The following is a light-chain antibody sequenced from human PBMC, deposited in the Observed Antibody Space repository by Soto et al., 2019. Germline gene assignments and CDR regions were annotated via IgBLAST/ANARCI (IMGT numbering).Light chain of an antibody. V-gene: IGKV1-5*01. J-gene: IGKJ1*01. Sequence: DIQMTQSPSTLSASIGDRVTITCRASQSISKWLAWHQQKPGKAPKLLIYDASSLQSGVPPRFSGSGSGTEFTLTIRSLQPDYIATYYCQQYSSYSAWTFGEGTKVDSK. CDR2: DAS. CDR1: QSISKW. CDR3: QQYSSYSAWT.